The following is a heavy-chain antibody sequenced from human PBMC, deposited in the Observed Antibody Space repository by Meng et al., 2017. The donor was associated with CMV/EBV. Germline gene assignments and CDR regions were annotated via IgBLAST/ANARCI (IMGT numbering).Heavy chain of an antibody. J-gene: IGHJ6*02. V-gene: IGHV3-23*03. CDR3: ASGYYYYGMDV. Sequence: GESLKISCAASGFTFSSYAMSWVRQAPGKGLEWVSVIYSGGSSTYYADSVKGRFTISRDNSKNTLYLQMNSLRAEDTAVYYCASGYYYYGMDVWGQGTTVTVSS. CDR2: IYSGGSST. CDR1: GFTFSSYA.